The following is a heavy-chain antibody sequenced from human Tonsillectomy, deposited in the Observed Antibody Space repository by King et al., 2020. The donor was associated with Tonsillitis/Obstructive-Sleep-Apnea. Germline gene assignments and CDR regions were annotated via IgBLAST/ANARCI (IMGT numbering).Heavy chain of an antibody. Sequence: VQLVESGGGLVQPGRSLRLSCAGSGFTFDDYAIHWVRQAPGKGLEWVSGISWNSGNIVYEDSVRGRFTISRDNAKKSLYLQMNSLRAEDTALYYCAKHSSRGQYHLLSGSFQHWGMGTLVTVSS. CDR3: AKHSSRGQYHLLSGSFQH. CDR2: ISWNSGNI. V-gene: IGHV3-9*01. J-gene: IGHJ1*01. D-gene: IGHD2-15*01. CDR1: GFTFDDYA.